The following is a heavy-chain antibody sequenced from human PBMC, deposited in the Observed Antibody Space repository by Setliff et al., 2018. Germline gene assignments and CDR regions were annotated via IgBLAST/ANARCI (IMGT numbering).Heavy chain of an antibody. D-gene: IGHD3-10*01. V-gene: IGHV1-69-2*01. CDR2: VDPEDGET. J-gene: IGHJ4*02. CDR1: GYTFTDYY. CDR3: ATLDPMVRGVMSPYYFDY. Sequence: ASVKVSCKVSGYTFTDYYMHWVQQAPGKGLEWMGLVDPEDGETIYAEKFQGRVTITADTSTDTAYMELSSLRSEDTAVYYCATLDPMVRGVMSPYYFDYWGQGTLVTVSS.